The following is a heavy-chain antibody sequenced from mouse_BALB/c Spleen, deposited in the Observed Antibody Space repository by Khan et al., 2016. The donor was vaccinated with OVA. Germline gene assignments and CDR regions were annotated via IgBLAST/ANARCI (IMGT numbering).Heavy chain of an antibody. CDR3: ARAYYGNYREAMDY. V-gene: IGHV2-6-7*01. CDR1: GFSLTGYG. D-gene: IGHD2-10*01. Sequence: VKLLESGPGLVAPSQSLSITCTVSGFSLTGYGVNWVRQPPGKGLEWLGMIWGDGSTDYDSALKSRLTLSKDNSKSQVFLKMNSLQTDDTARYYCARAYYGNYREAMDYWGQGTSVTVSS. J-gene: IGHJ4*01. CDR2: IWGDGST.